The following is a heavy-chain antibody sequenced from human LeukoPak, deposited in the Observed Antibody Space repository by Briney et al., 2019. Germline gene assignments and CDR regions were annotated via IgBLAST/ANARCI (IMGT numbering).Heavy chain of an antibody. CDR2: INQGGSVK. J-gene: IGHJ4*02. CDR3: ARVGYSGWNLEY. CDR1: GFTFRSYW. V-gene: IGHV3-7*01. Sequence: GGSLRLSCAASGFTFRSYWMSWVRQAPGKGLEWVANINQGGSVKYYMDSVKGRFTISRDDAKNSLYVQMTTLKDADPAVYYCARVGYSGWNLEYWGQGTLVTASS. D-gene: IGHD5-12*01.